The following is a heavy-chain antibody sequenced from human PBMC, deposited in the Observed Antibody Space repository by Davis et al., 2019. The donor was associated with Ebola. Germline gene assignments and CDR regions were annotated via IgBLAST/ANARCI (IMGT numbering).Heavy chain of an antibody. J-gene: IGHJ4*02. CDR3: ARHVAYYYDSSGYYLKYYFDY. V-gene: IGHV4-34*01. CDR1: GGSISSYY. Sequence: SETLSLTCTVSGGSISSYYWGWIRQPPGKGLEWIGEINHSGSTNYNPSLKSRVTISVDTSKNQFSLKLSSVTAADTAVYYCARHVAYYYDSSGYYLKYYFDYWGQGTLVTVSS. D-gene: IGHD3-22*01. CDR2: INHSGST.